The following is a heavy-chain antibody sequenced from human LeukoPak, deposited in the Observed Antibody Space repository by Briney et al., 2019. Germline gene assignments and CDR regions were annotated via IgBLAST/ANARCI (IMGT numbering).Heavy chain of an antibody. J-gene: IGHJ4*02. Sequence: GGSLRLSCAASGFTVSNTYMSWVRQAPGKGLEWVSLIYSGGSTYYADSVKGRYTISRDNSMNTMFLQMNSLRAEDTAVYYCARVIAARHFDYWGQGTLVTVSS. CDR3: ARVIAARHFDY. CDR1: GFTVSNTY. V-gene: IGHV3-66*01. CDR2: IYSGGST. D-gene: IGHD6-6*01.